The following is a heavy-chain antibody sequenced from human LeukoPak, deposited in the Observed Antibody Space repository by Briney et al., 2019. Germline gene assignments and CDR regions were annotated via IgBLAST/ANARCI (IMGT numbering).Heavy chain of an antibody. Sequence: SETLSLTCTVSGASISSSNYYWGWIRQPPGKGLNWIGSIYYSGSTYYNPSLKSRVTISVDMSKNQFSLKLSSVTAADTAVYFCARGSQVDDFWSGYRAPLDYWGQGTLVTVSS. CDR2: IYYSGST. V-gene: IGHV4-39*01. CDR1: GASISSSNYY. CDR3: ARGSQVDDFWSGYRAPLDY. J-gene: IGHJ4*02. D-gene: IGHD3-3*01.